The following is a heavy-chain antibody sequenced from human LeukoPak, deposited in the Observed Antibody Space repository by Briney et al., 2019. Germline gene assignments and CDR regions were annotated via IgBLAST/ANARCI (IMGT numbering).Heavy chain of an antibody. D-gene: IGHD3-22*01. J-gene: IGHJ4*03. V-gene: IGHV3-23*01. Sequence: GNSPCPSCAASGLTFSFYGMSWVRQAPGKGLEWVSAISGNGVTTYYADSVKGRFTVSRDNSNATMYLQMNSVRAEDTAVYFCAKEFGGYPFDDWGQGTMVTDSS. CDR3: AKEFGGYPFDD. CDR2: ISGNGVTT. CDR1: GLTFSFYG.